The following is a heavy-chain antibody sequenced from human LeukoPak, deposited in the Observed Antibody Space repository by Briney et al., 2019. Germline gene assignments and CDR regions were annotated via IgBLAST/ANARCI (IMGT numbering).Heavy chain of an antibody. D-gene: IGHD3-3*01. CDR1: GDSISTYNYF. Sequence: NPSETLSLTCTVSGDSISTYNYFWGWIRQPPGKGLEWIGEINRSGSTNYNPSLRSRVTISVDTSKNQFSLRLRSVTAADTAVYYCARVILGITTLGVAPYGMDVWGQGTTVAVS. CDR3: ARVILGITTLGVAPYGMDV. CDR2: INRSGST. J-gene: IGHJ6*02. V-gene: IGHV4-39*07.